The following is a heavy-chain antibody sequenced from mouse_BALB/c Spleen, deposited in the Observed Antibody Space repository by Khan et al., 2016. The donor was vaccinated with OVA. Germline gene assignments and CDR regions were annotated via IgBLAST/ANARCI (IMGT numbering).Heavy chain of an antibody. V-gene: IGHV1-18*01. CDR3: ARDAGRY. J-gene: IGHJ4*01. D-gene: IGHD3-3*01. Sequence: VQLQQSGPELVKPGASVKISYKTSGYTFPEYTVHWVKQSLGKSLDWIGVINPKNGGTAYNQKFKGKATLTVEKSSSTAYMECRSLTAEDSAVYYCARDAGRYWGQGTSVTVAS. CDR2: INPKNGGT. CDR1: GYTFPEYT.